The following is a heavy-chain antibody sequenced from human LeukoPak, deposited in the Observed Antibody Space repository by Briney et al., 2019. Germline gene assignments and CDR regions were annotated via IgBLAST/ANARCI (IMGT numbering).Heavy chain of an antibody. Sequence: GGSLRLSCAASGFTFSSYAMSWVRQAPGKGLEWVSAISGSGGSTYYADSVKGRFTISRDNSKNTLYLQMNSLRAEDTAVYYCAKGAGILTGYYSYFDCWGQGTLVTVSS. CDR2: ISGSGGST. V-gene: IGHV3-23*01. D-gene: IGHD3-9*01. J-gene: IGHJ4*02. CDR3: AKGAGILTGYYSYFDC. CDR1: GFTFSSYA.